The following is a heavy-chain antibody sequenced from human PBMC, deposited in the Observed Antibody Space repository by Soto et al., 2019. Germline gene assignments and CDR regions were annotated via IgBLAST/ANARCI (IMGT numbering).Heavy chain of an antibody. V-gene: IGHV3-23*04. Sequence: EVQLVESGGGLVQPGGSLRLSCAASGFTFSNYAMAWVRQAPGKGLEWVSTITYSGGSRDYADSVKGRFTISRDNSKNTLYLQMNSLRAEDTAVYYCAKKGYYDTIGYPIRYFDYWGQGTLVTVSS. D-gene: IGHD3-22*01. CDR2: ITYSGGSR. CDR1: GFTFSNYA. J-gene: IGHJ4*02. CDR3: AKKGYYDTIGYPIRYFDY.